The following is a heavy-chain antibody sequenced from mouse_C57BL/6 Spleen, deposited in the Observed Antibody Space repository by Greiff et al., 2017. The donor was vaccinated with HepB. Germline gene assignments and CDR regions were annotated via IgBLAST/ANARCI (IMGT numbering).Heavy chain of an antibody. CDR2: IYPGDGDT. CDR3: ARRLRRDAMDY. J-gene: IGHJ4*01. V-gene: IGHV1-80*01. D-gene: IGHD1-2*01. Sequence: QVQLKQSGAELVKPGASVKISCKASGYAFSSYWMNWVKQRPGKGLAWIGQIYPGDGDTNYNGKFKGKATLTADKSSSTAYMQLSSLNSEDSAVYFCARRLRRDAMDYWGQGTSVTVSS. CDR1: GYAFSSYW.